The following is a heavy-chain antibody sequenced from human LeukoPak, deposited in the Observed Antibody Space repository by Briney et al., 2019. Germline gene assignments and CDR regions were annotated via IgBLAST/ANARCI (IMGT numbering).Heavy chain of an antibody. V-gene: IGHV1-2*02. J-gene: IGHJ4*02. Sequence: ASVKVSCKAFGYTITGYYIHWVRQAPGQGLEWMGWINPNNGGTNSAQKFQGRVTMTRDTSIGTAYMELNRLTSADTAVYYCARRSGSYQGVDYWGQGTLVTVSS. CDR3: ARRSGSYQGVDY. CDR2: INPNNGGT. D-gene: IGHD1-26*01. CDR1: GYTITGYY.